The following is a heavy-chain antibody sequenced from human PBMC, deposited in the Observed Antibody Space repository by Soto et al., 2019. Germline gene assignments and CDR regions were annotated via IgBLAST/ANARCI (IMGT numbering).Heavy chain of an antibody. D-gene: IGHD6-13*01. V-gene: IGHV1-2*04. CDR1: GYTFTGYY. Sequence: ASVKVSCKASGYTFTGYYMHWVRQAPGQGLEWMGWINPNSGGTNYAQKFQGWVTMTRDTSISTAYMELSRLRSDDTAVYYCARWLVSFYSSIWYLGPYGMDVWGQGTTVTVSS. CDR2: INPNSGGT. CDR3: ARWLVSFYSSIWYLGPYGMDV. J-gene: IGHJ6*02.